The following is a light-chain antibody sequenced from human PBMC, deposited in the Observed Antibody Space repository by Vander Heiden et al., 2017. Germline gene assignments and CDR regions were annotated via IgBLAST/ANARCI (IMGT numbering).Light chain of an antibody. CDR3: QQYHSPWT. Sequence: DIQMTQSPSTLSASVGDRVTVTCRASQSIHYYLAWFQQEPGKAPNLRISNASNLESGVPSRFSGSGSGTEFTLTITRLQPDDFATYFCQQYHSPWTFGQGTKLE. CDR2: NAS. V-gene: IGKV1-5*01. CDR1: QSIHYY. J-gene: IGKJ1*01.